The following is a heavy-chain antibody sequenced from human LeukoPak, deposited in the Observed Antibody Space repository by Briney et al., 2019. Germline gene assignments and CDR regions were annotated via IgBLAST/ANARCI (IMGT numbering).Heavy chain of an antibody. CDR2: IWYDGSNK. J-gene: IGHJ4*02. CDR3: ARAQNKAKIAARLGCDY. D-gene: IGHD6-6*01. CDR1: GFTFSSYG. Sequence: GGSLRLSCAASGFTFSSYGMHWVRQAPGKGLEWVAVIWYDGSNKYYADSVKGRFTISRDNSKNTLYLQMNSLRAEDTAVYYCARAQNKAKIAARLGCDYWGQGTLVTVSS. V-gene: IGHV3-33*01.